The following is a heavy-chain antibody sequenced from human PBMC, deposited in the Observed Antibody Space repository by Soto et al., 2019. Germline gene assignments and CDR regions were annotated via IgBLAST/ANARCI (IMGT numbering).Heavy chain of an antibody. J-gene: IGHJ5*01. D-gene: IGHD2-8*01. CDR1: GDSVTSNSAT. Sequence: PSQTLSLTCAISGDSVTSNSATWAWIRQSPSRGLEWLGRTYYRSKWYNDYAVSVKSRITINPDTSNNQLSLQLNSVTPDDTAVYYCARLIGNSWLDSWGQGTLVTVPS. CDR2: TYYRSKWYN. V-gene: IGHV6-1*01. CDR3: ARLIGNSWLDS.